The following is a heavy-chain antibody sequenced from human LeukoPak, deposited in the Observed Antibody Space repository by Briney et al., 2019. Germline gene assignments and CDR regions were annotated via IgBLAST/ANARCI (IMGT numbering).Heavy chain of an antibody. J-gene: IGHJ4*02. CDR2: ISYDGSNK. CDR1: GFTFSSYG. Sequence: GRSLRLSCSASGFTFSSYGMHWVRQAPGKGLEWVAVISYDGSNKYYADSVKGRFTISRDNSKNTLYLQMNSLRAEDTAVYYCARGGHYFDYWGQGTLVTVSS. CDR3: ARGGHYFDY. D-gene: IGHD3-16*01. V-gene: IGHV3-30*03.